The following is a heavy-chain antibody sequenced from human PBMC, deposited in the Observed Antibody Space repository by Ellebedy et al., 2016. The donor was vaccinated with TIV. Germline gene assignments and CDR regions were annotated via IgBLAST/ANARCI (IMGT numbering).Heavy chain of an antibody. Sequence: PGGSLRLSCAASGFTFSSYAMSWVRQAPGKGLEWVSAISGSGGSTYYADSVKGRFTISRENAKNSLYLQMNSLRAGDTAVYYCARATEGLDYWGQGTLVTVSS. D-gene: IGHD1-14*01. J-gene: IGHJ4*02. CDR2: ISGSGGST. CDR1: GFTFSSYA. CDR3: ARATEGLDY. V-gene: IGHV3-23*01.